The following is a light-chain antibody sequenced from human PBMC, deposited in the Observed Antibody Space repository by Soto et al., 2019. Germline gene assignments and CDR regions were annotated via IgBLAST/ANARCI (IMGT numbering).Light chain of an antibody. V-gene: IGKV1-5*03. J-gene: IGKJ2*01. CDR1: QSISSW. Sequence: DIQMTQSPSTLSASVGDRVTITCRASQSISSWLAWYQQKPGEAPKILIYKASSLETGVPSRISGSGSGTEFTLTITSPEPDDFASYYSQPYDYYPYTFGQGTKLEIK. CDR3: QPYDYYPYT. CDR2: KAS.